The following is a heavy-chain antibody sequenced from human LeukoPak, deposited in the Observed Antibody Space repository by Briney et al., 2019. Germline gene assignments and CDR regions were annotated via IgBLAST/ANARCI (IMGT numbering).Heavy chain of an antibody. V-gene: IGHV3-30*18. CDR1: GFTFSSYG. Sequence: GRSLRLSCAASGFTFSSYGMHWVRQAPGKGLDWVAVISYDGRNKYYADSVKGRFTISRDTSKNTLYLQMNSLRAEDTAVYYCAKDLSRQWSYWGQGTLVTVSS. D-gene: IGHD6-19*01. CDR3: AKDLSRQWSY. CDR2: ISYDGRNK. J-gene: IGHJ4*02.